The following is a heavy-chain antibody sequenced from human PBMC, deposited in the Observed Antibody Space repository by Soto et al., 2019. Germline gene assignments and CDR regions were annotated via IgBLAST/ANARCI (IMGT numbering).Heavy chain of an antibody. CDR1: GSTFSDFY. D-gene: IGHD6-19*01. CDR2: ITSTNSYT. V-gene: IGHV3-11*05. J-gene: IGHJ3*01. CDR3: ARGIYSGWYRADAFDV. Sequence: QVQLVESGGGLVKPGGSLRLSCAASGSTFSDFYMTWIRQAPGKGLEWVSYITSTNSYTDYADSVKGRFTISRDNAKNSLYLQMNSLRAEDTAVYYCARGIYSGWYRADAFDVWGQGTMVTVSS.